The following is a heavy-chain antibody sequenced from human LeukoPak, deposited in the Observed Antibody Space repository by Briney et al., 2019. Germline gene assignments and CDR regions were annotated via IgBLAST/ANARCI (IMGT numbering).Heavy chain of an antibody. CDR1: GYTFTSYD. CDR3: ARGHRTLGRPYYYYGMDV. CDR2: MNPNSGNT. J-gene: IGHJ6*02. D-gene: IGHD3/OR15-3a*01. Sequence: ASVTVSRKASGYTFTSYDINWVRQATGQGLEWMGWMNPNSGNTGYAQKFQGRVTMTRNTSISTAYMELSSLRSEDTAVYYCARGHRTLGRPYYYYGMDVWGQGTTVTVSS. V-gene: IGHV1-8*01.